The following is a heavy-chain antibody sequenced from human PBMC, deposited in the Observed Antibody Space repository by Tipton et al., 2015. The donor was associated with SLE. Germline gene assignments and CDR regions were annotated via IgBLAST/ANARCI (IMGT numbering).Heavy chain of an antibody. D-gene: IGHD3-3*01. J-gene: IGHJ3*02. Sequence: TLSLTCTVSGGSISSGIYFWGWIRQPPGKGLEWIGSIYYSGSTNYNPSLKSRVTISVDTSKNQFSLMLSSVTAADTAVYYCARNGRITNFGVVTPDAFEIWSKGTLVTVS. V-gene: IGHV4-39*07. CDR2: IYYSGST. CDR3: ARNGRITNFGVVTPDAFEI. CDR1: GGSISSGIYF.